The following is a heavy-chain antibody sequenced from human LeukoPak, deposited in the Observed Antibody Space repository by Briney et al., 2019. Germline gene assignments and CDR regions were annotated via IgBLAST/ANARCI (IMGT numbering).Heavy chain of an antibody. V-gene: IGHV4-59*01. CDR1: SGSITSYY. CDR3: AGAPNQRYFDY. J-gene: IGHJ4*02. Sequence: PSETLPLTCTVSSGSITSYYWSWIRQPPGKGLEYIGHIYYTGTTDYNPSLKSRVTMSVDTSKSQFSLRLISVTASDTAVYFCAGAPNQRYFDYWGQGTLVAVSS. CDR2: IYYTGTT.